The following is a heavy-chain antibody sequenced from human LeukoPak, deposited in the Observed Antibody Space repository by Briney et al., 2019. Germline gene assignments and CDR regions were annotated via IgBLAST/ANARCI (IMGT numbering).Heavy chain of an antibody. CDR3: AKGWFGATPYYYGMDV. Sequence: GRSLRLSCAASGFTFDDYAMHWVRQAPGKGLEWVSGISWNSGSIGYADSVKGRFTISRDNAKNSLYLQMNSLSAEDTALYYCAKGWFGATPYYYGMDVWGQGTTVTVSS. CDR1: GFTFDDYA. CDR2: ISWNSGSI. V-gene: IGHV3-9*01. J-gene: IGHJ6*02. D-gene: IGHD3-10*01.